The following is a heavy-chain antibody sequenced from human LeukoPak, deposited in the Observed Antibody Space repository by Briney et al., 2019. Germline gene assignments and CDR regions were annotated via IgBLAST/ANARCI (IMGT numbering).Heavy chain of an antibody. V-gene: IGHV4-59*01. CDR3: ARDLTFLTFDI. Sequence: PSETLSLTCRVSGGSISSYYWSWIRQAPGKGLEWIGYIYYSGSTNYNPSLKSRVTISVDTSKNQFSLKLSSVTAADTAVYYCARDLTFLTFDIWGQGTMVTVSS. CDR1: GGSISSYY. CDR2: IYYSGST. D-gene: IGHD1-14*01. J-gene: IGHJ3*02.